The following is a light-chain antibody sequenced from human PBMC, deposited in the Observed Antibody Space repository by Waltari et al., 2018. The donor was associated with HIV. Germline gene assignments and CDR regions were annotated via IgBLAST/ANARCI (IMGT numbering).Light chain of an antibody. CDR1: QSVLYKSHNRKY. CDR3: QQYSTFPWT. V-gene: IGKV4-1*01. Sequence: DIVMIQSPESLAVSLGERATINCKSSQSVLYKSHNRKYLAWYQQKAGQPPKLLFSWASARDSGVPDRFRGSGSGTDFTLTIRSLQAEDVAVYYCQQYSTFPWTFGQGTKVEIK. CDR2: WAS. J-gene: IGKJ1*01.